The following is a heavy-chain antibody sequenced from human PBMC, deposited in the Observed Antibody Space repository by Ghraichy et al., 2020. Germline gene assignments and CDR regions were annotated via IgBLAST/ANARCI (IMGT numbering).Heavy chain of an antibody. CDR3: ARGTMNPIAAAAIDAFDI. J-gene: IGHJ3*02. CDR1: GGSISSYY. V-gene: IGHV4-59*01. D-gene: IGHD6-13*01. CDR2: IYYSGST. Sequence: GSLNISCTVSGGSISSYYWSWIRQPPGKGLEWIGYIYYSGSTNYNPSLKSRVTISVDTSKNQFSLKLSSVTAADTAVYYCARGTMNPIAAAAIDAFDIWGQGTMVTVSS.